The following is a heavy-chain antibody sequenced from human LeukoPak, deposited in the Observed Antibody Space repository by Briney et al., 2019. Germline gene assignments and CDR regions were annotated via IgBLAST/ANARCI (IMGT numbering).Heavy chain of an antibody. J-gene: IGHJ6*03. D-gene: IGHD4-17*01. CDR3: AAMTTVTYDNYYYYYMDV. CDR2: INPNRGGT. CDR1: GYTFTGYY. Sequence: ASVKVSCKASGYTFTGYYMHWVRQAPGQGLEWMGRINPNRGGTNYAQKFQGRVTMTRDTSISTAYMELSRLRSDDTAVYYCAAMTTVTYDNYYYYYMDVWGKGTTVTVSS. V-gene: IGHV1-2*06.